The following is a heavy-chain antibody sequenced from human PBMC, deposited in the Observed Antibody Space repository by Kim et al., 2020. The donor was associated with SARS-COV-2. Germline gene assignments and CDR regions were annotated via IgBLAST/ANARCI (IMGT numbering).Heavy chain of an antibody. CDR1: GFTFSSYS. CDR2: ISSSSSYI. D-gene: IGHD1-1*01. V-gene: IGHV3-21*01. CDR3: ARDLQDFWYNWDSYYYYGMDV. J-gene: IGHJ6*02. Sequence: GGSLRLSCAASGFTFSSYSMNWVRQAPGKGLEWVSSISSSSSYIYYADSVKGRFTISRDNAKNSLYLQMNSLRAEDTAVYYCARDLQDFWYNWDSYYYYGMDVWGQGTTVTVSS.